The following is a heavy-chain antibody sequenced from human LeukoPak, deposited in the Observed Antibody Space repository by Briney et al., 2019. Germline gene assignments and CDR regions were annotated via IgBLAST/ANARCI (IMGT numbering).Heavy chain of an antibody. Sequence: ASVKVSCKTSGYTFNRYGINWVRQAPGQGLEWMGWISAYNGDTNYAQNFKGRVTMTTDTSTSTAYMELRSLRSDDTAVYYCARDPSNTSGWYIYFDYWGQGTLVTVSS. CDR1: GYTFNRYG. CDR2: ISAYNGDT. CDR3: ARDPSNTSGWYIYFDY. D-gene: IGHD6-19*01. J-gene: IGHJ4*02. V-gene: IGHV1-18*01.